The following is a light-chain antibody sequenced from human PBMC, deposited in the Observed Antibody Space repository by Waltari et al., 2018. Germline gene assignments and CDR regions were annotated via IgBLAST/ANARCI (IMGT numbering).Light chain of an antibody. V-gene: IGLV2-23*01. Sequence: QSALTQPASVSESPGQSITIPCTGTSTDVGSYNLVSWYQQHPGKAPKLIIYEDTKRPAGVSNRFSGSKSGNTASLTISGLQAEDEADYYCCSYAASTISWVFGGGTKLTVL. CDR3: CSYAASTISWV. J-gene: IGLJ3*02. CDR1: STDVGSYNL. CDR2: EDT.